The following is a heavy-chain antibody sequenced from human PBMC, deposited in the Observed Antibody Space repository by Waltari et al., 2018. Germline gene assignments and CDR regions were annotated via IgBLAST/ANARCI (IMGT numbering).Heavy chain of an antibody. Sequence: EVQLLESGGTLVQPGGSLRLSCATSGFTFSSYAISWVRQAPERGLEWVSSIGSDGVDRFYADSVKGRFTISRDNSKNTLYLQMNSLRAEDTAVYYCAKTFRPFSGYDYWGQGTLVTVSS. CDR1: GFTFSSYA. CDR3: AKTFRPFSGYDY. D-gene: IGHD5-12*01. CDR2: IGSDGVDR. J-gene: IGHJ4*02. V-gene: IGHV3-23*01.